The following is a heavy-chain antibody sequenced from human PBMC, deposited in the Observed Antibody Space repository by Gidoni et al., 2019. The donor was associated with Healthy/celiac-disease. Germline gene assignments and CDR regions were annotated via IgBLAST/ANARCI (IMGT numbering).Heavy chain of an antibody. J-gene: IGHJ4*02. CDR3: ASGGGWYVRLFDY. D-gene: IGHD6-19*01. V-gene: IGHV4-39*01. CDR1: GGSISSSSYY. Sequence: QLQLQESGPGLVKPSETLSLTCTVSGGSISSSSYYWGWIRQPPGKGLEWIGSIYYSGSTYYNPSLKSRVTISVDTSKNQFSLKLSSVTAADTAVYYCASGGGWYVRLFDYWGQGTLVTVSS. CDR2: IYYSGST.